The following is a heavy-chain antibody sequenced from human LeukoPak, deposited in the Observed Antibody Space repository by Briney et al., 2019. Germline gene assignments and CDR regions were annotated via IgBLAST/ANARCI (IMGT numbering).Heavy chain of an antibody. CDR2: FYHSGGI. J-gene: IGHJ2*01. CDR1: GDSVTTTNW. V-gene: IGHV4-4*02. CDR3: ARDKSTIDSRIGYCDL. Sequence: PSETLSLTCAVSGDSVTTTNWWSWVRQPPGKGLEWIGQFYHSGGINYSPSLKNRVTMSVDKSKNHFYLKLTSVTAADTAVYFCARDKSTIDSRIGYCDLWGRGTLVTVSS. D-gene: IGHD3-9*01.